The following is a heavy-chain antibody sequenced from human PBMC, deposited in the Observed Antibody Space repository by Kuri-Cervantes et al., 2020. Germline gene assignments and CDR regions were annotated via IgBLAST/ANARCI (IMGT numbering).Heavy chain of an antibody. D-gene: IGHD2-21*01. CDR2: INHSGST. CDR3: VRALRPYYYSDY. V-gene: IGHV4-34*01. CDR1: GGSFGGYY. J-gene: IGHJ4*02. Sequence: SQTLSLTCAVYGGSFGGYYWSWIRQPPGKGLEWIGEINHSGSTKYNPSLKSRVTISVDTSKNQFSLKLSSVTAADTAVYYCVRALRPYYYSDYWGQGTLVTVSS.